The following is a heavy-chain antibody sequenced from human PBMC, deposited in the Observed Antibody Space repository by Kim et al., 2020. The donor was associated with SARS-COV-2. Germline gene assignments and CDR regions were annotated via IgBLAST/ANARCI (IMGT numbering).Heavy chain of an antibody. V-gene: IGHV3-30*18. D-gene: IGHD6-19*01. Sequence: GGSLRLSCAASGFSFYNYGMHWVRQAPGKGLEWVALILYDGSNKFYADSVKGRFTISRDNSKNTLYLQMNSLRTEDTAVYYCAKDLGGAAVDYWGRGTLVTVPS. CDR1: GFSFYNYG. J-gene: IGHJ4*02. CDR3: AKDLGGAAVDY. CDR2: ILYDGSNK.